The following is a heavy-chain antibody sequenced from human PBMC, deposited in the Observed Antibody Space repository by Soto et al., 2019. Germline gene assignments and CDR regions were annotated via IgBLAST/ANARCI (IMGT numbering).Heavy chain of an antibody. CDR1: GFTFSSYA. J-gene: IGHJ2*01. CDR2: ISYDGSNK. CDR3: ARDPTYCAKWYFDL. V-gene: IGHV3-30-3*01. Sequence: QVQLVESGGGVVQPGRSLRLSCAASGFTFSSYAMHWVRQAPGKGLEWVAVISYDGSNKYYADSVKGRFTISRDNSKNTLYLQVNSLRAEDTAVYYCARDPTYCAKWYFDLWGRGTLVTVSS. D-gene: IGHD1-1*01.